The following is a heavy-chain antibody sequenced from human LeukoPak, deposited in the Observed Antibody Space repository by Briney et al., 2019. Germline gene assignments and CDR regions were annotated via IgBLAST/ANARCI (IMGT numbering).Heavy chain of an antibody. V-gene: IGHV4-31*03. J-gene: IGHJ4*02. CDR3: GSLATPGLYFDY. CDR2: IHYSGST. Sequence: SETLSLTCTVSGGSISSGGYYWSWIRQRPGKGLEWIGYIHYSGSTFYNPSLKSRLTISVDTSKSQFSLKLSSVTAADTAVYYCGSLATPGLYFDYWGQGALVTVSS. D-gene: IGHD6-6*01. CDR1: GGSISSGGYY.